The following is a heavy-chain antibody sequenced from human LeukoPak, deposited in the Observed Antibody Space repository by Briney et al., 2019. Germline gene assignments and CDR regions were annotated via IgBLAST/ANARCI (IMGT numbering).Heavy chain of an antibody. CDR2: IYYSGST. J-gene: IGHJ4*02. D-gene: IGHD3-9*01. CDR3: ASHYDILTGLAYFDY. CDR1: GGSISSSSYY. V-gene: IGHV4-39*07. Sequence: SETLSLTCTVSGGSISSSSYYWGWIRQPPGKGLEWIGNIYYSGSTYYNPSLKSPFTISVDTSKNQFSLKLSSVTAADTAIYYCASHYDILTGLAYFDYWGQGTLVTVSS.